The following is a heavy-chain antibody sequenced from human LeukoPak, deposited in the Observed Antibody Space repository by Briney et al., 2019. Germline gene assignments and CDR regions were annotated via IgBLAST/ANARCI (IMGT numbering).Heavy chain of an antibody. CDR1: GYTFTDYY. D-gene: IGHD2-15*01. Sequence: ASVKVSCKASGYTFTDYYIHWVRQAPGQGLEWMGWINPNSGDTSYAQKFQGSVTMTTDTSITTAYMDLGRLRSDDTAVYYCSRDLTKDCSGDYWGQGTLVTVSS. CDR2: INPNSGDT. J-gene: IGHJ4*02. CDR3: SRDLTKDCSGDY. V-gene: IGHV1-2*02.